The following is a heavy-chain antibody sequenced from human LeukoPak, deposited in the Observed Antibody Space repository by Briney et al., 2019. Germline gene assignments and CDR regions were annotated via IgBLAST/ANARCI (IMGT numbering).Heavy chain of an antibody. CDR3: AKVFDGTGTYGMDV. J-gene: IGHJ6*02. CDR2: ITASGAST. V-gene: IGHV3-23*01. CDR1: GFTVSSNY. Sequence: GGSLRLSCAASGFTVSSNYMTWVRQAPGKGLEWVSVITASGASTYYADSVKGRFTISRDNSKNTLYYLQMNSLRAEDTAVYYCAKVFDGTGTYGMDVWGQGTTVTVSS. D-gene: IGHD1-1*01.